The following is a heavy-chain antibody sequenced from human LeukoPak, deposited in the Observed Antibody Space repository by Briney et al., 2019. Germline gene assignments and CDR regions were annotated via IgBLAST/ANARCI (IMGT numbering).Heavy chain of an antibody. V-gene: IGHV3-21*01. J-gene: IGHJ4*02. CDR1: GFTLSSYS. CDR2: ISSSSSYI. CDR3: ARGVDSSGYYAIDY. Sequence: PGGSLRLSCAASGFTLSSYSMNWVRQAPGKGLEWVSSISSSSSYIYYADSVKGRFTISRDNAKNSLYLQMNSLRAEDTAVYYCARGVDSSGYYAIDYWGQGTLVTVSS. D-gene: IGHD3-22*01.